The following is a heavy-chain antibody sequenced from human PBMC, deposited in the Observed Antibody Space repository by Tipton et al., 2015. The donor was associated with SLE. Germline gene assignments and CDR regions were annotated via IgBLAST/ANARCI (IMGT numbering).Heavy chain of an antibody. Sequence: TLSLTCTVSGGSISSSSYYWSWIRQPPGKGLEWIGEINHSGSTNYNPSLKSRVTISVDTSKNQFSLKLSSVTAADTAVYYCARSSIAASFDYWGQGTLVTVSS. CDR2: INHSGST. V-gene: IGHV4-39*07. CDR3: ARSSIAASFDY. D-gene: IGHD6-6*01. CDR1: GGSISSSSYY. J-gene: IGHJ4*02.